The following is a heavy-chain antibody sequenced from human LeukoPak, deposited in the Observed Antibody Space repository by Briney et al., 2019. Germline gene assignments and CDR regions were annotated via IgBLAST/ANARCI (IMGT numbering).Heavy chain of an antibody. V-gene: IGHV3-30-3*01. CDR2: ISYDGSNK. D-gene: IGHD3-22*01. J-gene: IGHJ4*02. Sequence: QAGGSLRLSCAASGFTFSSYAMRWVRQAPGKGLEWVAVISYDGSNKYYADSVKGRFTISRDNSKNTLYLQMNSLRAEDTAVYYCARDSYYYDSSGYPDYWGQGTLVTVSS. CDR3: ARDSYYYDSSGYPDY. CDR1: GFTFSSYA.